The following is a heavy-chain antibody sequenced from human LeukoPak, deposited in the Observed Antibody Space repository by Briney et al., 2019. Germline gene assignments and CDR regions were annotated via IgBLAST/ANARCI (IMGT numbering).Heavy chain of an antibody. CDR3: TVFGDPNH. CDR2: IHSSGAT. D-gene: IGHD4-17*01. V-gene: IGHV3-53*01. Sequence: GGSLRLSCAASGFTGSNNYVSWVRQAPGMGLEWVSAIHSSGATCYADSVKGRFTISRDTSKNTLYLQISSLRVEDTAVYYCTVFGDPNHWGQGTLVTVSS. J-gene: IGHJ5*02. CDR1: GFTGSNNY.